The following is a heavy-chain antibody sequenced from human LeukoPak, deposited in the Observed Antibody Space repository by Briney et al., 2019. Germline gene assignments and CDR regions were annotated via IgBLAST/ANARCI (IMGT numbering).Heavy chain of an antibody. V-gene: IGHV3-23*01. J-gene: IGHJ4*02. CDR3: AKDYSSGWYYFFDH. D-gene: IGHD6-19*01. Sequence: PGGSLRLSCVASGLTFSSYAMSWVRQAPGKGLEWVSAISGSGGSTYYADSVKGRFTISRDNSKNTLYLQMNSLRAEDTAVYYCAKDYSSGWYYFFDHWGQGTLVTVSS. CDR1: GLTFSSYA. CDR2: ISGSGGST.